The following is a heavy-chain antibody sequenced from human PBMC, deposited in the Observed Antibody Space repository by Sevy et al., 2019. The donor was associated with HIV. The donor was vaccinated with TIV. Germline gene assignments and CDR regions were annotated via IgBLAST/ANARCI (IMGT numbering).Heavy chain of an antibody. D-gene: IGHD6-13*01. J-gene: IGHJ6*02. CDR1: GFIFKNYG. Sequence: GGSLRLSCAVSGFIFKNYGMHWVRQAPGKGLEWVALISNDGSDKSYADSVKGRFTISRKNSKDTLYLQMNSLRPEDTAVYYCANSRGRFDGSSWLYYDYSLDVWGQGTTVTVSS. CDR2: ISNDGSDK. CDR3: ANSRGRFDGSSWLYYDYSLDV. V-gene: IGHV3-30*18.